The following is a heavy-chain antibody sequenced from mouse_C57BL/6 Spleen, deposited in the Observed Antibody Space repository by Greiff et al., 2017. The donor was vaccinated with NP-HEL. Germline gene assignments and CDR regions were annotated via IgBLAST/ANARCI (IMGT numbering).Heavy chain of an antibody. D-gene: IGHD1-1*01. J-gene: IGHJ3*01. Sequence: EVQLQQSGPELVKPGASVKISCKASGYTFTDYYMNWVKQSHGKSLEWIGDINPNNGGTSYNQKFKGKATLTVDKSSSTAYMELRSLTSEDSAVYYCARSDYGSSYDAYWGQGTLVTVSA. CDR3: ARSDYGSSYDAY. CDR2: INPNNGGT. V-gene: IGHV1-26*01. CDR1: GYTFTDYY.